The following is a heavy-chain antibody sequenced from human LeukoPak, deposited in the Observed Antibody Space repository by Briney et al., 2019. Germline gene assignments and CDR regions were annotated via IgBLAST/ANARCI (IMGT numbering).Heavy chain of an antibody. CDR3: ARDLSNYYDSSGP. D-gene: IGHD3-22*01. CDR1: GFTFSSYS. J-gene: IGHJ5*02. CDR2: ISSSSTI. V-gene: IGHV3-48*02. Sequence: GGSLRLSCAASGFTFSSYSMNWVRQAPGKGLEWVPYISSSSTIYYADSVKGRFTISRDNAKNSLYLQMNSLRDEDTAVYYCARDLSNYYDSSGPWGQGTLVTVSS.